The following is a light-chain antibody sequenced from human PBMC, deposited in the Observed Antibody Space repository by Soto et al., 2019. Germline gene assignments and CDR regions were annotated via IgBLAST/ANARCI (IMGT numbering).Light chain of an antibody. CDR1: QSVSSN. Sequence: EIVMTQSPGTLSVSPGERATLSCRASQSVSSNLAWYQQKAGQAPRLLIYGASTRATGIPARFSGSGPGTEFTLTISSLQSEDLAIYYCQQYNNWPYTFGQGTNLEIK. J-gene: IGKJ2*01. CDR2: GAS. CDR3: QQYNNWPYT. V-gene: IGKV3D-15*01.